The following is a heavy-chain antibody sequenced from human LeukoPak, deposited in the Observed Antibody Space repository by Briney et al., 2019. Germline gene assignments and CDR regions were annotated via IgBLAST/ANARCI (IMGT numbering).Heavy chain of an antibody. J-gene: IGHJ4*02. CDR2: IIPILGIA. Sequence: ASVKVSCKASGGTFSSYAISWVRQAPGQGLEWMGRIIPILGIANYAQKFQGRVTITADKSTSTAYMELSSLRSEDTAVYYCARGVYTMIARWYFDYWGQGTLVTVSS. D-gene: IGHD3-22*01. CDR1: GGTFSSYA. V-gene: IGHV1-69*04. CDR3: ARGVYTMIARWYFDY.